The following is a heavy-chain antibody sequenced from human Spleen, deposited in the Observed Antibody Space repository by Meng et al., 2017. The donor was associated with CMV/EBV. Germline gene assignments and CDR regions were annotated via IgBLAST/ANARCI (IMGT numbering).Heavy chain of an antibody. D-gene: IGHD6-6*01. CDR1: GGSISSSSYY. Sequence: GSLRLSCTVSGGSISSSSYYWGWIRQPPGKGLEWIGSIYYSGSTYYNPSLKSRVTISVDTSKNQFSLKLSSVTAADTAVYYCARVGYSGSYPSFDYWGQGALVTVSS. V-gene: IGHV4-39*01. CDR3: ARVGYSGSYPSFDY. J-gene: IGHJ4*02. CDR2: IYYSGST.